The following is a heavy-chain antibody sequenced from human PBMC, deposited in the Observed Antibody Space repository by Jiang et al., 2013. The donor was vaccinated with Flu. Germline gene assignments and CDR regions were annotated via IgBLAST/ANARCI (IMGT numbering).Heavy chain of an antibody. Sequence: VQLVESGGGVVQPGRSLRLSCAASGFPFRSYEMHWVRQAPGKGLEWLAVITDDGRNKYYADSVKGRLSISRDNSKNTVYLQMNSLTTEDSGLYYCAGAFDYWGQGALVTVSS. V-gene: IGHV3-30*04. CDR3: AGAFDY. CDR2: ITDDGRNK. CDR1: GFPFRSYE. J-gene: IGHJ4*02.